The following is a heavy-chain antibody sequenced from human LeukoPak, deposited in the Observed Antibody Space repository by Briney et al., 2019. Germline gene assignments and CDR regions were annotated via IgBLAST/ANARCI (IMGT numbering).Heavy chain of an antibody. CDR3: ARQYERTLRLVH. V-gene: IGHV3-11*01. J-gene: IGHJ5*02. CDR2: ISSSGSTI. CDR1: GFTFSDYY. Sequence: GGSLSLSCAASGFTFSDYYMSWIRQAPGKGLEWVSYISSSGSTIYYADSVKGRFTISRDNAKNSLYLQMNSLRAEDTAVYYCARQYERTLRLVHWGQGTLVTVSS. D-gene: IGHD4-17*01.